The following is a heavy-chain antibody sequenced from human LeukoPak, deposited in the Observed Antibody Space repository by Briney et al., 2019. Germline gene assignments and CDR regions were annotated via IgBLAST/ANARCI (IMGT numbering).Heavy chain of an antibody. J-gene: IGHJ6*03. CDR2: INPNSGGT. Sequence: GASVNVSCTASGYTFTGYYMHWVRQAPGQGLEGRGWINPNSGGTNYAQKFQGRVTMTRDTSISTAYMELSRLRSDDTAVYYCARDVRGGYALYYYYYYYMDVWGKGTTVTVSS. V-gene: IGHV1-2*02. CDR1: GYTFTGYY. D-gene: IGHD5-12*01. CDR3: ARDVRGGYALYYYYYYYMDV.